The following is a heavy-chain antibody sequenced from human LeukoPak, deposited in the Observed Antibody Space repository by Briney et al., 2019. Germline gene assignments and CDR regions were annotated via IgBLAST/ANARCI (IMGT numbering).Heavy chain of an antibody. Sequence: ASVKVSCKASGYTLTSYDINWVRQATGQGLEWMGWISAYNGNTNYAQKLQGRDTMTTDTSTSTAYMELRSLRSDDTAVYYCARDRGRLRYCSGGSCYPYYFDYWGQGTLVTVSS. D-gene: IGHD2-15*01. CDR3: ARDRGRLRYCSGGSCYPYYFDY. CDR1: GYTLTSYD. V-gene: IGHV1-18*01. CDR2: ISAYNGNT. J-gene: IGHJ4*02.